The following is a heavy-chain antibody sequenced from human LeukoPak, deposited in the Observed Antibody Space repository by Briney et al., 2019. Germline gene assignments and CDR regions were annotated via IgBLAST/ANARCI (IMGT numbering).Heavy chain of an antibody. J-gene: IGHJ3*02. CDR2: NYPGDYDT. Sequence: GESLKISCKGSGYSFSTYWIGWVRQMPGKGLEWMGINYPGDYDTRYSPSFQGQVTISADKSISTAYLQWSSLKASDTAMYYCARRGYRSGANAFDIWGQGTMVTVSS. CDR1: GYSFSTYW. CDR3: ARRGYRSGANAFDI. V-gene: IGHV5-51*01. D-gene: IGHD6-19*01.